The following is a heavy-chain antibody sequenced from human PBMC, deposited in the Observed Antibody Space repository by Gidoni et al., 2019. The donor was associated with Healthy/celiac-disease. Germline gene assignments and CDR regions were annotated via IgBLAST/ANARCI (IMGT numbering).Heavy chain of an antibody. CDR1: GASISSTDYY. Sequence: QLQLQESGPGLVKPSETLSLTCTVSGASISSTDYYWGWIRQSPGKGLEWIGSIFYSGSTYYNPSLKSRVTISVDTSNNQFSLKLSSVTAADTAVYYCARLRSGWYPHDAFDVWGQGTMVTVSS. CDR3: ARLRSGWYPHDAFDV. J-gene: IGHJ3*01. D-gene: IGHD6-19*01. V-gene: IGHV4-39*01. CDR2: IFYSGST.